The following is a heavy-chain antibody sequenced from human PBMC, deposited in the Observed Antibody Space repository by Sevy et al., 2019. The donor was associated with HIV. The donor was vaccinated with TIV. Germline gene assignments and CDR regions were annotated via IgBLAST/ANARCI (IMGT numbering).Heavy chain of an antibody. J-gene: IGHJ4*02. Sequence: ASVKVSCKASGGTFSSYAISWVRQAPGQGLEWMGGIIPIFGTANYAQKFQGRVTITADESTSTACMELSSLRSEDTAVYYCARGGFDYGDYVTQYYFDYWGQGTLVTVSS. CDR1: GGTFSSYA. V-gene: IGHV1-69*13. CDR2: IIPIFGTA. CDR3: ARGGFDYGDYVTQYYFDY. D-gene: IGHD4-17*01.